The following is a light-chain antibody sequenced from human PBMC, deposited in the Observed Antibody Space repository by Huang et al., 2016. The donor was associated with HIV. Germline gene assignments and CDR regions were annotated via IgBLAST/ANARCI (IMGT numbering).Light chain of an antibody. CDR3: QQYDNLYT. J-gene: IGKJ2*01. CDR1: QDISNY. Sequence: DIQMTQSPSSLSASVGDRVTITCQESQDISNYLNWYQQKPGKAPKVLIYPASNLETGVPSRFSGNGSGTDFSLTISSLQPEDIATYYCQQYDNLYTFGQGTKLEIK. V-gene: IGKV1-33*01. CDR2: PAS.